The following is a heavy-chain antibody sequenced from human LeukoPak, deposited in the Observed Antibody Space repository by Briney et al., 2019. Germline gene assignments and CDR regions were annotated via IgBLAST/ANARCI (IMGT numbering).Heavy chain of an antibody. CDR3: AVRYDYSNYWFDP. CDR1: GGTFSSYA. CDR2: IIPIFGTA. V-gene: IGHV1-69*13. J-gene: IGHJ5*02. Sequence: ASVKVSCKASGGTFSSYAISWVRQAPGQGLEWMGGIIPIFGTANYAQRFQGRVTITADESTSTAYMELSSLRSEDTAVYYCAVRYDYSNYWFDPWGQGTLVTVSS. D-gene: IGHD4-11*01.